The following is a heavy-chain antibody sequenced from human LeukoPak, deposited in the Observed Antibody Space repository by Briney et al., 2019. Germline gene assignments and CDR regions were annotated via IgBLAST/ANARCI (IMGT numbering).Heavy chain of an antibody. Sequence: PGGSLRLSCVASGFTFSSYSMNWVRQAPGKGLEWVSSISSSSNYIYYADSVKGRFTISRDNAKNSLYLQMNNLRAEDTAVYYCARDGGGYFDYWGQGTLVTVSS. CDR1: GFTFSSYS. CDR2: ISSSSNYI. CDR3: ARDGGGYFDY. J-gene: IGHJ4*02. V-gene: IGHV3-21*01. D-gene: IGHD3-16*01.